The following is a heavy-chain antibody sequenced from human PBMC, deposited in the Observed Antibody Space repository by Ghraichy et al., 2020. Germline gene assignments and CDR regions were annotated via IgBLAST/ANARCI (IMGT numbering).Heavy chain of an antibody. D-gene: IGHD5-18*01. CDR2: ISSSSSYI. CDR3: ARDPGVQLWCPDY. V-gene: IGHV3-21*01. J-gene: IGHJ4*02. CDR1: GFTFSSYS. Sequence: GGSLRLSCAASGFTFSSYSMNWVRQAPGKGLEWVSSISSSSSYIYYADSVKGRFTISRDNAKNSLYLQMNSLRAEDTAVYYCARDPGVQLWCPDYWGQGTLVTVSS.